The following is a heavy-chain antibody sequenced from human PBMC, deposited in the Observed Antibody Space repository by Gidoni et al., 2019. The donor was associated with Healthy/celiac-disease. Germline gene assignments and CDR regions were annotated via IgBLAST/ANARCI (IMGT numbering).Heavy chain of an antibody. J-gene: IGHJ3*02. CDR2: IYYSGST. D-gene: IGHD2-15*01. CDR1: GGSISSGGSY. CDR3: ARASRGDIVVVVAAYAFDI. Sequence: QVQLPESGPGLVKPSQTLSPTCTVAGGSISSGGSYWSWIRQHPGKGLEWIGYIYYSGSTYYNPSLKSRVTISVDTSKNQFSLKLSSVTAADTAVYYCARASRGDIVVVVAAYAFDIWGQGTMVTVSS. V-gene: IGHV4-31*03.